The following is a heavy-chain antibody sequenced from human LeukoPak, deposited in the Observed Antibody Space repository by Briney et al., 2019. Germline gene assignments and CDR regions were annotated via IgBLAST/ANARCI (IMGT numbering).Heavy chain of an antibody. D-gene: IGHD1-7*01. V-gene: IGHV3-53*01. CDR1: GFTVSSNY. CDR2: IYSGGST. J-gene: IGHJ4*02. Sequence: GGSLRLSCAASGFTVSSNYMSWVRQAPGKGLEWVSVIYSGGSTYYADSVKGRFTISRDNSKNTLYLQMISLRAEDTAVYYCARVELGNEILFDHWGQGTLVTVSS. CDR3: ARVELGNEILFDH.